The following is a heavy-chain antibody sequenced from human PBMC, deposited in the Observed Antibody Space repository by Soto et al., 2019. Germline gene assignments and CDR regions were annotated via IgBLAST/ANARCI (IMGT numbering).Heavy chain of an antibody. CDR3: AKNYFFDS. CDR1: GFPFSSYA. Sequence: HPGGSLRLSCAASGFPFSSYAMSWVRQAPGKGLEWVSSISRSDDGPYYADSVKGRFTISRDNSQNTLYLLMNSLRAEDTAVYYCAKNYFFDSWGQGAPVTVSS. V-gene: IGHV3-23*01. CDR2: ISRSDDGP. J-gene: IGHJ4*02.